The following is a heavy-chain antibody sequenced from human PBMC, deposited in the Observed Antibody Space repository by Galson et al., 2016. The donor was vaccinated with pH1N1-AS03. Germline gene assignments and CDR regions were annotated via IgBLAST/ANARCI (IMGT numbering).Heavy chain of an antibody. CDR3: ARESPVAGNFDF. J-gene: IGHJ4*02. CDR1: GFNFTTYG. D-gene: IGHD6-19*01. CDR2: ISRSSLYI. V-gene: IGHV3-21*06. Sequence: SLRLSCAASGFNFTTYGMNMNWVRQAPGKGLEWISFISRSSLYISYADSVKVRFTISRDNAKNSLYLHMNSLRAEDTAVYYCARESPVAGNFDFWGQGTLVPVSS.